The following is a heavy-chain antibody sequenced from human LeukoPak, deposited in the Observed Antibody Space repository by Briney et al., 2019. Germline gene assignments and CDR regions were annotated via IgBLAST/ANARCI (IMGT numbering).Heavy chain of an antibody. V-gene: IGHV3-30*18. Sequence: GRSLRLSCAASGFTFSSYGMHWVRQAPGKGLEWVAVISHDGSNKYYADSVKGRFSISRDNSKNTLYLQMDSLRPEDTAVYYCAKDPLGSSRSSPGDYWGQGTQVTVSS. CDR1: GFTFSSYG. D-gene: IGHD3-10*01. J-gene: IGHJ4*02. CDR2: ISHDGSNK. CDR3: AKDPLGSSRSSPGDY.